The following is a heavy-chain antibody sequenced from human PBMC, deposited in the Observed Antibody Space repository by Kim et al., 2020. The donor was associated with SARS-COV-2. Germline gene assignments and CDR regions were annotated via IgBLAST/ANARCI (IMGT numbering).Heavy chain of an antibody. Sequence: SETLSLTCTVSGGPISSGGYYWSWIRQHPGKGLEWIGYIYYSGSTYYNPSLKSRVTISVDTSKNQFSLKLSSVTAADTAVYYCARSPQSGVVVTRFDYWGQGTLVTVSS. CDR1: GGPISSGGYY. V-gene: IGHV4-31*03. CDR2: IYYSGST. CDR3: ARSPQSGVVVTRFDY. D-gene: IGHD3-22*01. J-gene: IGHJ4*02.